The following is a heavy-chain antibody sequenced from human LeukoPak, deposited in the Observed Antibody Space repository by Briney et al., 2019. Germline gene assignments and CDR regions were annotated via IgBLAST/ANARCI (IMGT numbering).Heavy chain of an antibody. Sequence: PSETLSLTCTVSGGSISSYYWSWIRQPPEKGLEWIGYIYYSGSTKYYPSLKSRVTISVDTSKNQFSLKLSSVTAADTAVYYCARSRAGDNFDAFEIWGQGTMVTVSS. D-gene: IGHD5-24*01. J-gene: IGHJ3*02. CDR3: ARSRAGDNFDAFEI. CDR1: GGSISSYY. V-gene: IGHV4-59*08. CDR2: IYYSGST.